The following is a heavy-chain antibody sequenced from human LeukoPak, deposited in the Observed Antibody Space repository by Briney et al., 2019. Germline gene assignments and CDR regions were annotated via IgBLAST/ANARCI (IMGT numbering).Heavy chain of an antibody. CDR3: ARDSGVLRYFDWLTSSEGYFDY. Sequence: SQTLSLTCTVSGGSISSGDYYWSWIRQPPGKGLEWIGYIYYSGSTYCNPSLKSRVTISVDTSKNQFSLKLSSVTAADTAVYYCARDSGVLRYFDWLTSSEGYFDYWGQGTLVTVSS. CDR2: IYYSGST. CDR1: GGSISSGDYY. V-gene: IGHV4-30-4*01. D-gene: IGHD3-9*01. J-gene: IGHJ4*02.